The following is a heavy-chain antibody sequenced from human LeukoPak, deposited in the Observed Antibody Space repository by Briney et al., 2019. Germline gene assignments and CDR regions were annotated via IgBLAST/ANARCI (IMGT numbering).Heavy chain of an antibody. J-gene: IGHJ5*02. D-gene: IGHD3-22*01. CDR2: INVGNANT. CDR3: ARVPYYYDNNWFDP. CDR1: GYTFTTYA. V-gene: IGHV1-3*01. Sequence: ASVKVSCKASGYTFTTYAIHWVRQAPGQRLEWMGWINVGNANTKYSQKLQGRATITRDTSASTAYMELSTLRSEDTAVYYCARVPYYYDNNWFDPWGQGTLVTVSS.